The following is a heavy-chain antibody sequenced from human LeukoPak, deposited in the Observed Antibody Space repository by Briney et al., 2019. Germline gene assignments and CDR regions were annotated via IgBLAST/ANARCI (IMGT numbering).Heavy chain of an antibody. CDR1: GFTFSSYS. D-gene: IGHD5-18*01. CDR3: ARDGRGYSYGYKDY. CDR2: TSSSSSYI. Sequence: GGSLRLSCAASGFTFSSYSMNWVRQAPGKGLEWVSSTSSSSSYIYYADSVKGRFTISRDNAKNSLYLQMNSLRAEDTAVYYCARDGRGYSYGYKDYWGQGTLVTVSS. V-gene: IGHV3-21*01. J-gene: IGHJ4*02.